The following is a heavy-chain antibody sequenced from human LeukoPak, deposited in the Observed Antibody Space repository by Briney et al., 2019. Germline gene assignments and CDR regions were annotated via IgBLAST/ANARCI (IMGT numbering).Heavy chain of an antibody. J-gene: IGHJ6*03. Sequence: ASVKVSCKASGGTFTSYYMHWVRQAPGQGLEWMGIINPSGGSTSYAQKFQGRVTMTRDMSTSTVYMELSSLRSEDTAVYYCARGVDTAMIYYYYYYMDVWGKGTTVTVSS. CDR1: GGTFTSYY. V-gene: IGHV1-46*01. D-gene: IGHD5-18*01. CDR3: ARGVDTAMIYYYYYYMDV. CDR2: INPSGGST.